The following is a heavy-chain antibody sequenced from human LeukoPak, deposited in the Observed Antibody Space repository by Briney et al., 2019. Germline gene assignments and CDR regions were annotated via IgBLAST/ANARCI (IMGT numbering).Heavy chain of an antibody. Sequence: GGSLRLSCAASGFTFSNYAMSWVRQAPGKGLEWVSAISGSGGSTYYADSVKGRFSISRDNSKNTLYLQMNSLRAEDTAVYYCAKGAGYCSSTSCSFDYWGQGTLVTVSS. CDR1: GFTFSNYA. CDR2: ISGSGGST. V-gene: IGHV3-23*01. CDR3: AKGAGYCSSTSCSFDY. J-gene: IGHJ4*02. D-gene: IGHD2-2*01.